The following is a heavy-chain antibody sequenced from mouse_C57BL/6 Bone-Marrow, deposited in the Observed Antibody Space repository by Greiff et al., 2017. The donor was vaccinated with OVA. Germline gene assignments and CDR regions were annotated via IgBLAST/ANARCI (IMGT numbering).Heavy chain of an antibody. CDR3: TVKSSPWYFDV. CDR1: GYTFTSYW. Sequence: EVQLQQSGTVLARPGASVKMSCKTSGYTFTSYWMHWVKQRPGQGLESIGAIYPGNSDTSYNQKFKGKANLTAVTSASTAYMELSSLTNEDSAVYYCTVKSSPWYFDVWGTGTTVTVSS. D-gene: IGHD1-1*01. V-gene: IGHV1-5*01. J-gene: IGHJ1*03. CDR2: IYPGNSDT.